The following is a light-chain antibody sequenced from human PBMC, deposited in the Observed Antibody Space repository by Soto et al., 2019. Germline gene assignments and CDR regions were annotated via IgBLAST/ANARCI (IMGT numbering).Light chain of an antibody. CDR3: QQYGSSPV. CDR1: QTVNNNY. CDR2: GAS. V-gene: IGKV3-20*01. J-gene: IGKJ5*01. Sequence: EIVLTQSPDTLSLSPGERVTLSCRASQTVNNNYVAWYQQKPGQAPRLLIYGASSRATGIPDRFSGSGSGTDFTLTISRLEPEDFAVYYCQQYGSSPVFGQGTRLEIK.